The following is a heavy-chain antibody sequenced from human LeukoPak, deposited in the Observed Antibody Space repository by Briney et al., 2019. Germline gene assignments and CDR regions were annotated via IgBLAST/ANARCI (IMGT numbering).Heavy chain of an antibody. CDR1: GFTFDNYA. V-gene: IGHV3-23*01. CDR2: ISGSGGDT. J-gene: IGHJ4*02. D-gene: IGHD6-19*01. CDR3: AKSPIAVARRGYFDC. Sequence: GGSLSLSCTASGFTFDNYAMSWVPQAPGKGLEFVSVISGSGGDTHSADSVKGRFTISRDNSKNTLYLQMNSLRADDTALYYCAKSPIAVARRGYFDCWGQGTLVTVSS.